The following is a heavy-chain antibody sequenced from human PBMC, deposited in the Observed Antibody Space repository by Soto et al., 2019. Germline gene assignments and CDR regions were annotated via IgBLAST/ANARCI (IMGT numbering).Heavy chain of an antibody. CDR2: IYYSGST. Sequence: PSETLSLTCTVSGGSISSYYWSWIRQPPGKGLEWIGYIYYSGSTNYNPSLKSRVTISVDTSKNQFSLKLSSVTAADTAVYYCERGVHHYDILSGYYCYFDYWGQGTLVTVSS. J-gene: IGHJ4*02. CDR3: ERGVHHYDILSGYYCYFDY. D-gene: IGHD3-9*01. V-gene: IGHV4-59*01. CDR1: GGSISSYY.